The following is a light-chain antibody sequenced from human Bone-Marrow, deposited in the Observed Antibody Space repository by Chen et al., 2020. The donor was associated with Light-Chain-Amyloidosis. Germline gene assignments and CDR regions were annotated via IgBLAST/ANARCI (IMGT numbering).Light chain of an antibody. CDR1: QTIRTY. Sequence: DIRMTQSPSSLSASVGDRVTITCRASQTIRTYLNWYQQKPGKAPTHLIYGASSLQSGVPSRFSGSGSGTDFTLTINSLQPEDFATYYCLQSYTIPCTLGQGTKLEIK. CDR3: LQSYTIPCT. J-gene: IGKJ2*02. CDR2: GAS. V-gene: IGKV1-39*01.